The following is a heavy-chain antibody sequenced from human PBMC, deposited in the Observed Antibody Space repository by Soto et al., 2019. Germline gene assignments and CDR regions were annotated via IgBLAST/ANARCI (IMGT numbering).Heavy chain of an antibody. CDR3: ARSRDGYSFYFYYGMDG. CDR2: ILHDGSAE. Sequence: GGSMKLSRAASGVIFSSYGMHWVRQAPGKGLEWMALILHDGSAEHYADSVKGRFTISRDNSKNTLYLQMNSLTAEDTAVYYCARSRDGYSFYFYYGMDGWGQGTTVTVSS. D-gene: IGHD4-4*01. J-gene: IGHJ6*02. CDR1: GVIFSSYG. V-gene: IGHV3-30*03.